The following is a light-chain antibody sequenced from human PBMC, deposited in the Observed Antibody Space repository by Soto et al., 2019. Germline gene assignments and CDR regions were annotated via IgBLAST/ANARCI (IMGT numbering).Light chain of an antibody. CDR2: ATS. V-gene: IGKV3-20*01. J-gene: IGKJ1*01. CDR3: QQYNNWPPET. Sequence: EIVLTQSPGTLALSPWETATLSCMAIQTVNSDYLAWFQQRPGQAPRLLIFATSRRATDIPDRFSGSGSGTEFTLTISSLQSEDFAVYYCQQYNNWPPETFGQGAKVDI. CDR1: QTVNSDY.